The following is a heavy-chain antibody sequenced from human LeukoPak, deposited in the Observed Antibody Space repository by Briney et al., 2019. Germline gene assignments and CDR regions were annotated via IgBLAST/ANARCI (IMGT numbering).Heavy chain of an antibody. J-gene: IGHJ5*02. Sequence: PSETLSLTCAVYGGSFSGYYWSWIRQPPGKGLEWIGSIYYSGSTYYNPSLKSRVTISVDTSKNQFSLKLSSVTAADTAVYYCARRLYNWNDRWFDPWGQGTLVTVSS. V-gene: IGHV4-34*01. CDR2: IYYSGST. CDR3: ARRLYNWNDRWFDP. CDR1: GGSFSGYY. D-gene: IGHD1-20*01.